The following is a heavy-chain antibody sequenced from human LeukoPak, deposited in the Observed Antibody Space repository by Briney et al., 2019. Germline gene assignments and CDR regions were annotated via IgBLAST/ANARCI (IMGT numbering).Heavy chain of an antibody. CDR2: INPKSGVT. V-gene: IGHV1-2*02. CDR3: ARRIAVAGSPVYYFDY. Sequence: ASVKVSCKVSAYTLSGYYMHWVRQAPGQGLEWMGWINPKSGVTNYAQKFQGRVTMTWDTSINTTFMELSRLRSDDTAVYYCARRIAVAGSPVYYFDYWGQGTLVTVSS. D-gene: IGHD6-19*01. J-gene: IGHJ4*02. CDR1: AYTLSGYY.